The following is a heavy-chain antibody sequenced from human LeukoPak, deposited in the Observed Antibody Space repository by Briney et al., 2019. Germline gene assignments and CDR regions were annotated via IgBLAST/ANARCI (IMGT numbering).Heavy chain of an antibody. V-gene: IGHV1-2*02. D-gene: IGHD2-15*01. J-gene: IGHJ3*02. Sequence: ASVKVSCKASGYTFTGYYMHWVRQAPGQGLEWMGWINPNSGGTNYAQKFQGRVTMTRDTSTSTAYMELSSLRSEDTAVYYCARGYCSGGSCRRDAFDIWGQGTMVTVSS. CDR2: INPNSGGT. CDR3: ARGYCSGGSCRRDAFDI. CDR1: GYTFTGYY.